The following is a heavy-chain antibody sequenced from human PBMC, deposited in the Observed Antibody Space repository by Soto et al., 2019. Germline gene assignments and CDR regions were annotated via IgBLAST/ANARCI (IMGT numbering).Heavy chain of an antibody. CDR2: ISGSGGSP. D-gene: IGHD2-15*01. CDR3: TKARCSGDTCYVPDY. J-gene: IGHJ4*01. Sequence: EVQVLESGGGLVQPGGSLRLSCAASGFTFSSYTMAWVRQAPGKGLEWVSSISGSGGSPYYADSVQGRFTISRDNYKNTVSLQMNSLRAEDTATYYCTKARCSGDTCYVPDYWGHGTLLIVSS. V-gene: IGHV3-23*01. CDR1: GFTFSSYT.